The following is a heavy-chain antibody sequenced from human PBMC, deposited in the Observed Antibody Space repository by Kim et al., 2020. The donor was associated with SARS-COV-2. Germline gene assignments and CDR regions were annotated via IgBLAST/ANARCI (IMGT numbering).Heavy chain of an antibody. D-gene: IGHD3-10*01. J-gene: IGHJ6*02. CDR3: ARTSGDVMDV. CDR1: GFAFDVFA. V-gene: IGHV3-30-3*01. CDR2: TSFDETRK. Sequence: GGSLRLSCTASGFAFDVFAMHWVRQAPGKGLEWVAVTSFDETRKYYADSVKARFTISRDDSKNTLFLQMNDLRVEDTAVYYCARTSGDVMDVWGHGTTVT.